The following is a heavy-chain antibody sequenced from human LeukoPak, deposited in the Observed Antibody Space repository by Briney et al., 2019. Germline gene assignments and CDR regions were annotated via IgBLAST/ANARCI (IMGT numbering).Heavy chain of an antibody. V-gene: IGHV3-66*01. Sequence: GGSLRLSCAASGLTVSSNYMSWVRQAPGKGLEWVSVIYSGGSTYYADSAKGRFTISRDNSKNTLYLQMNSLRAEDTAVYYCARWGSLNVDYWGQGTLVTVSS. CDR3: ARWGSLNVDY. D-gene: IGHD3-16*01. CDR1: GLTVSSNY. J-gene: IGHJ4*02. CDR2: IYSGGST.